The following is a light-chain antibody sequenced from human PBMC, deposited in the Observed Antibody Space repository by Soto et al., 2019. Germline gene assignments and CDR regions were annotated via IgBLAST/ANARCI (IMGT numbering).Light chain of an antibody. CDR3: QHYKDYSWT. V-gene: IGKV1-5*03. J-gene: IGKJ1*01. CDR1: QSISRW. Sequence: DIHLTQSPSTLSASVGDRITITCRASQSISRWLDWYQQKPGNAPKLLIYTTSSLESGVPPRFSGSGSGTSFTLTISSRQPDDFATYYCQHYKDYSWTFGQGTKVEIK. CDR2: TTS.